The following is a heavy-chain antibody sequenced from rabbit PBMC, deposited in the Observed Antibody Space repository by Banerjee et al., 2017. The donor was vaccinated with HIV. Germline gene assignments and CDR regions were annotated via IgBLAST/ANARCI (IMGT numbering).Heavy chain of an antibody. CDR3: AREDPYYTYGYAGYAYALNL. Sequence: QEQLVEHGGDLVQPEGSLTLTCTASGFSFSGGYDMSWVRQAPGKGLEWIAFINSDVGTTWFASWAKGRFTISRNTSLNTVTLQMTSLTAADTATYFCAREDPYYTYGYAGYAYALNLWGPGTLVTVS. CDR2: INSDVGTT. D-gene: IGHD6-1*01. J-gene: IGHJ4*01. V-gene: IGHV1S47*01. CDR1: GFSFSGGYD.